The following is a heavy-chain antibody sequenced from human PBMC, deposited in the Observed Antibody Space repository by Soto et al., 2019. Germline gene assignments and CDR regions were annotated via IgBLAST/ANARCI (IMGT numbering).Heavy chain of an antibody. Sequence: QVQLVQSGAEVKKPGASVKVSCKASGYTFTSYDIDWVRQATGQGLEWMGWMNPNSGNTGYAQKFQGRVTMTRNTSTSTAYMELSGLRSEDTAVYYCARGHYYDTSGHYVFAPFDIWGQGTLVTVSS. D-gene: IGHD3-22*01. J-gene: IGHJ3*02. CDR2: MNPNSGNT. V-gene: IGHV1-8*01. CDR3: ARGHYYDTSGHYVFAPFDI. CDR1: GYTFTSYD.